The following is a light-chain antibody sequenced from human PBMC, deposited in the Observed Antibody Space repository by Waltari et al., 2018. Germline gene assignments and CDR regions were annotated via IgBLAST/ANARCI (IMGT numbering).Light chain of an antibody. Sequence: EIVRCQSPLPLCVSPGEPASISCTASQSLLHSNGYNYLDWYLQKPGQSPQLLIYWRSTPASGVPDRFSGSGSGTEFTMTISRVEADDVGVYFCMQALQTPRTFGQGTKVEIK. CDR1: QSLLHSNGYNY. J-gene: IGKJ1*01. V-gene: IGKV2-28*01. CDR3: MQALQTPRT. CDR2: WRS.